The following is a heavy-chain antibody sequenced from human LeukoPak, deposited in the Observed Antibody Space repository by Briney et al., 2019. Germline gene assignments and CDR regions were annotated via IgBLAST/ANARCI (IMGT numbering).Heavy chain of an antibody. CDR3: ARERMYSGSGSTYPYYDY. D-gene: IGHD3-10*01. Sequence: PGGSLRLSCAASGFTFSTYWMTLVRQSPGKGLEWVANIKPDGGEKYFVDSVKGRFSISRDNAKNALYLEMNSLRAEDTAEYFCARERMYSGSGSTYPYYDYWGQGTLVTVSS. V-gene: IGHV3-7*01. CDR1: GFTFSTYW. CDR2: IKPDGGEK. J-gene: IGHJ4*02.